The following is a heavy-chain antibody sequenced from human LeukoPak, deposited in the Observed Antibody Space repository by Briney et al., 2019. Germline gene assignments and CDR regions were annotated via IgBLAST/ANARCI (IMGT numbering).Heavy chain of an antibody. CDR2: ISSSSSYI. Sequence: PGGSLRLSCAASGFTFSSYSMNWVRQAPGKGLEWVSSISSSSSYIYYADSVKGRFTISRDNAKNSLYLQMNSLRAEDTAVYYCARDVPYYYDSSGYGFRWGQGTLVTVSS. CDR3: ARDVPYYYDSSGYGFR. V-gene: IGHV3-21*01. CDR1: GFTFSSYS. J-gene: IGHJ4*02. D-gene: IGHD3-22*01.